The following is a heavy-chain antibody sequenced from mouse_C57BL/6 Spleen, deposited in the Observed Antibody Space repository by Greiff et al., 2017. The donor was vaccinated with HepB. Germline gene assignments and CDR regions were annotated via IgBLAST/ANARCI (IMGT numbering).Heavy chain of an antibody. J-gene: IGHJ2*01. D-gene: IGHD1-1*01. CDR3: ARSKTTVVARVRYFDY. CDR2: ILPGSGST. CDR1: GYTFTGYW. Sequence: QVQLQQSGAELMKPGASVKLSCKATGYTFTGYWIEWVKQRPGHGLEWIGEILPGSGSTNYNEKFKGKATFTADTSSNTAYMQLSSLTTEDSAIYYCARSKTTVVARVRYFDYWGQGTTLTVSS. V-gene: IGHV1-9*01.